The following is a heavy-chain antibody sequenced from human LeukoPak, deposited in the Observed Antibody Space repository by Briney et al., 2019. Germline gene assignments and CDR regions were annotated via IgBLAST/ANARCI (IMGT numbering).Heavy chain of an antibody. Sequence: SQTLSLTCAISGDSVSRNSATWNWIRQSPSRGLEWLGRTYYRSKWYDDYAVSVKSRIMINPDTSKNQFSLQLNSVTPEDTAVYYCARGVLVGSPFSPFNIWGQGTMVTVSS. CDR3: ARGVLVGSPFSPFNI. CDR1: GDSVSRNSAT. J-gene: IGHJ3*02. CDR2: TYYRSKWYD. D-gene: IGHD1-26*01. V-gene: IGHV6-1*01.